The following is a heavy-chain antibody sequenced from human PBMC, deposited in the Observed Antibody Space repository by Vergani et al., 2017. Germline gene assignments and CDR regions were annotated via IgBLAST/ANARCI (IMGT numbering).Heavy chain of an antibody. CDR3: ARVYYDTSGRTHGMDV. D-gene: IGHD3-22*01. CDR2: IYYSGST. Sequence: QLQLQESGPGLVKPSETLSLTCTVSGGSISSSSYYWGWIRQPPGKGLEWIGSIYYSGSTKYNPSLKSRITISIESSKDQFSLRLSSVTPADTAVYYCARVYYDTSGRTHGMDVWGQGTTVTVSS. V-gene: IGHV4-39*07. CDR1: GGSISSSSYY. J-gene: IGHJ6*02.